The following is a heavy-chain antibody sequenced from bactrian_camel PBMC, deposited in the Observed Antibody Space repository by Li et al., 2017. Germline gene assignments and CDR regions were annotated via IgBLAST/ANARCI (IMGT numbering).Heavy chain of an antibody. V-gene: IGHV3S40*01. Sequence: DVQLVESGGGSVQPGGSVTLSCAASGFTFGTYEMIWVRQAPGKGLEWVSAINSGGGSTYYADSVKGRFTISRNSAKNTVYLQMNSLKSEDTALYYCATDGGGLDYGLPDEFNYWGQGTQVTVS. CDR2: INSGGGST. D-gene: IGHD5*01. CDR3: ATDGGGLDYGLPDEFNY. J-gene: IGHJ4*01. CDR1: GFTFGTYE.